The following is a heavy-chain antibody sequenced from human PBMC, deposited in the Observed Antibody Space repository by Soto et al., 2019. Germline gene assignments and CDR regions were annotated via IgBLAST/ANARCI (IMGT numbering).Heavy chain of an antibody. CDR2: IYYSGST. CDR3: ARGVWDYGDYHPEY. CDR1: GGSISSGDYY. Sequence: QVQLQESGPGLVKPSQTLSLTCTVSGGSISSGDYYWSWIRQPPGKGLEWIGYIYYSGSTYYNPSLQSRVTISVDTSKNHVSLKLSSVTAADTAVYYCARGVWDYGDYHPEYWGQGTLVTVSS. V-gene: IGHV4-30-4*01. J-gene: IGHJ4*02. D-gene: IGHD4-17*01.